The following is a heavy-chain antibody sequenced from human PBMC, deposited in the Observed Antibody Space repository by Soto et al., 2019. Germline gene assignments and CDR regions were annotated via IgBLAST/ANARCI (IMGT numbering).Heavy chain of an antibody. CDR3: ARAPGELRFLEWLCEYFEY. CDR1: GGSISSGGYY. D-gene: IGHD3-3*01. V-gene: IGHV4-31*03. CDR2: IYYSGST. Sequence: QVQLQESGPGLVKPSQTLSLTCTVSGGSISSGGYYWSWIRQHPGKVMEWIGYIYYSGSTYYNPSLDSRVTISVDTSRNQFSLELSCVTAADTAVYYCARAPGELRFLEWLCEYFEYWGQGTLVTVSS. J-gene: IGHJ4*02.